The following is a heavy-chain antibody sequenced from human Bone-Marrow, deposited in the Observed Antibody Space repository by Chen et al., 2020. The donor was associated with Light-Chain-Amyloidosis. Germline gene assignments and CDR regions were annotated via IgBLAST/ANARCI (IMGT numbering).Heavy chain of an antibody. J-gene: IGHJ3*02. CDR2: INTDRSST. V-gene: IGHV3-74*01. CDR3: ARDSDCRSTSCYPLGTFDI. D-gene: IGHD2-2*01. CDR1: GFTFSSYW. Sequence: EVQLVESGGGLVQPGGSLRLSCVASGFTFSSYWMHWVRQAPGKGLVWVSRINTDRSSTSYADSVKGRFTISRDNAKNTLFLQMSSLRADDTAVYYCARDSDCRSTSCYPLGTFDIWGQGTMVTVSS.